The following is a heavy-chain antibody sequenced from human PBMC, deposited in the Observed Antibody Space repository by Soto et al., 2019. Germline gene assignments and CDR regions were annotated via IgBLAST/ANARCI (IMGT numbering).Heavy chain of an antibody. V-gene: IGHV3-7*01. J-gene: IGHJ4*02. CDR2: IKQDGRET. CDR3: AKDGPDRITAIDH. Sequence: PGGSLRLSCAASGFSFSSFWMSWARQAPGKGLGWVANIKQDGRETFYVDSVEGRFTISRDNAQRSLYLQMNSLRADDTAVYYCAKDGPDRITAIDHWGQGTLVTVSS. CDR1: GFSFSSFW. D-gene: IGHD2-15*01.